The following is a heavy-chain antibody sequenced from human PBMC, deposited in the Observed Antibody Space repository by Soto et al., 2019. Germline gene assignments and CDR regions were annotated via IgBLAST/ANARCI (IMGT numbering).Heavy chain of an antibody. CDR2: ISYDGSYQ. CDR1: GFAFNKFG. CDR3: AKGGEAAGVLGDQ. V-gene: IGHV3-30*18. J-gene: IGHJ4*02. Sequence: QVQLVESGGGVVQPGTSLRLSCEASGFAFNKFGRHWVRQAPGKGLEWVAFISYDGSYQYYADSVQGRLTITRDNSMNTLHMQLNSLRREDKAVYYCAKGGEAAGVLGDQWGQLTLVTVAS. D-gene: IGHD2-8*01.